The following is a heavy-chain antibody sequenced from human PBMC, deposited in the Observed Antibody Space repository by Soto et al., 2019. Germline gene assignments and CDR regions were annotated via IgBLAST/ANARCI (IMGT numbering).Heavy chain of an antibody. Sequence: SLRLSCAASGFTVSSYAMSWVRQAPGKGLEWVSAISGSGGSTYYADSVKGRFTISRDNSKNTLYLQMNSLRAEDTAVYYCAKDLYSSGWPTNFDYWGQGTLVTVS. CDR3: AKDLYSSGWPTNFDY. CDR2: ISGSGGST. CDR1: GFTVSSYA. J-gene: IGHJ4*02. D-gene: IGHD6-19*01. V-gene: IGHV3-23*01.